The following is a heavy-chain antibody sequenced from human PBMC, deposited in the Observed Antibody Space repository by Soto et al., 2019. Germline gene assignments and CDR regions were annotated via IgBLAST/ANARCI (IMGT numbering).Heavy chain of an antibody. Sequence: EVQLVESGGDLVQPGGSLRLSCAASGFIFTNYWMTWVRQAPGKGLEWVANINHDGSETYYLDSVKGRFAISRDYAKNSLFLQMNSLRDEDTAIYYCARSLLGPMAFDMWGHGTLVAVSS. CDR1: GFIFTNYW. D-gene: IGHD7-27*01. CDR3: ARSLLGPMAFDM. CDR2: INHDGSET. J-gene: IGHJ3*02. V-gene: IGHV3-7*03.